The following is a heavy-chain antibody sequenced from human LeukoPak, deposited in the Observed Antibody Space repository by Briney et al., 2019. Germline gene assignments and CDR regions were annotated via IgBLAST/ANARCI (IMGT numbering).Heavy chain of an antibody. CDR3: ARVGGDGYNYVYFDY. J-gene: IGHJ4*02. D-gene: IGHD5-24*01. CDR1: GGSITSYY. Sequence: SETLSLTCTVSGGSITSYYWSWIRQPPGKGLEWIGYIYYSGSTNYNPSLKSRVTISVDTSKNQFSLKLSSVTAADTAVYYCARVGGDGYNYVYFDYWGQGTLVTVSS. CDR2: IYYSGST. V-gene: IGHV4-59*01.